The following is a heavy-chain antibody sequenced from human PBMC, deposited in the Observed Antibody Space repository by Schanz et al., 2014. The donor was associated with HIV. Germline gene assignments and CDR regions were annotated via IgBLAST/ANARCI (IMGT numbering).Heavy chain of an antibody. V-gene: IGHV1-69*01. CDR2: LLPVSTTA. D-gene: IGHD3-16*01. Sequence: QLVQSGAEVKRPGSSVKVSCKATGGTFSIIAINWVRQAPGQGLHWMGGLLPVSTTAHHAKKFQGRVTSTADQSTNTGYMELSRLDSEDTAVYYCARDQGGLRPTAFDYWGQGALVTVSS. CDR3: ARDQGGLRPTAFDY. J-gene: IGHJ4*02. CDR1: GGTFSIIA.